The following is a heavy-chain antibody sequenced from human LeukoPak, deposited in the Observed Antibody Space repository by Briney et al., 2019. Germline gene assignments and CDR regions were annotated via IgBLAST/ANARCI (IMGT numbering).Heavy chain of an antibody. J-gene: IGHJ4*02. CDR3: ARDIPYCSGGSCYVG. CDR2: IYYSGST. D-gene: IGHD2-15*01. V-gene: IGHV4-38-2*02. Sequence: SETLSLTCTVSGYSISSGYYWGWIRQPPGKGLEWIGSIYYSGSTYYNPSLKSRVTISVDTSKNQFSLKLSSVTAADTAVYYCARDIPYCSGGSCYVGWGQGTLVTVSS. CDR1: GYSISSGYY.